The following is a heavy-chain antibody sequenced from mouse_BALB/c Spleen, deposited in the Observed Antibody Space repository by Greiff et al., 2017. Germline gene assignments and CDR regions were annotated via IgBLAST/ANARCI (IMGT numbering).Heavy chain of an antibody. Sequence: VQGVESGPGLVAPSQSLSITCTVSGFSLTSYDISWIRQPPGKGLEWLGVIWTGGGTNYNSAFMSRLSISKDNSKSQVFLKMNSLQTDDTAIYYCVRDMITGDYYAMDYWGQGTSVTVSS. D-gene: IGHD2-4*01. CDR3: VRDMITGDYYAMDY. CDR1: GFSLTSYD. CDR2: IWTGGGT. V-gene: IGHV2-9-2*01. J-gene: IGHJ4*01.